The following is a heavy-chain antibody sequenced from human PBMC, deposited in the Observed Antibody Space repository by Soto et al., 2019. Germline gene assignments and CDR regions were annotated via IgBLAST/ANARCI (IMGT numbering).Heavy chain of an antibody. CDR3: AHSGRYDFWSGYYPNWFDP. CDR2: IYWDDDK. J-gene: IGHJ5*02. Sequence: QITLKESGPTLVKPTQTLTLTCTFSGFSLSTSGVGVGWIRQPPGKALEWLALIYWDDDKRYSPSLKSRLTSTKDTSKNQVVLTMTNMDPVDTATYYCAHSGRYDFWSGYYPNWFDPWGQGTLVTVSS. V-gene: IGHV2-5*02. D-gene: IGHD3-3*01. CDR1: GFSLSTSGVG.